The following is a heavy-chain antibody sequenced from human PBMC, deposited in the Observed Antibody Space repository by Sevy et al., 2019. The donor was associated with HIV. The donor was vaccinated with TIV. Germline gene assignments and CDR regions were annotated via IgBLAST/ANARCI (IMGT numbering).Heavy chain of an antibody. CDR1: GFTFSSYE. D-gene: IGHD2-15*01. Sequence: GGSVRLSCAASGFTFSSYEMNWVRQAPGKGLEWGSYISSSGSTIYYADSVKGRCTISRDNAKNSLYLQMNSLRAEDTAVYYCATASPRVADYWGQGTLVTVSS. CDR3: ATASPRVADY. V-gene: IGHV3-48*03. J-gene: IGHJ4*02. CDR2: ISSSGSTI.